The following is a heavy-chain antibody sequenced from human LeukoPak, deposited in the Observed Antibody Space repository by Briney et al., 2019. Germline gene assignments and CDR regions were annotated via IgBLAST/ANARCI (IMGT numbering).Heavy chain of an antibody. V-gene: IGHV3-30*18. CDR1: GFTFSSYG. D-gene: IGHD6-25*01. J-gene: IGHJ4*02. CDR2: ISYDGSNK. Sequence: PGRSLRLSCAASGFTFSSYGMHWVRQAPGKGLEWVAVISYDGSNKYYADSVKGRFTISRDNSKNTLYLQMNSLRAEDTAVYYCAKDDPFVSAFYWGQGTLVTVSS. CDR3: AKDDPFVSAFY.